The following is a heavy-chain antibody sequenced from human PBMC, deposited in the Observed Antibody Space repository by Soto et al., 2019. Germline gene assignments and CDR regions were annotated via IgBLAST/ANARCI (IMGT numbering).Heavy chain of an antibody. CDR2: ISYDGSNK. CDR1: GFTFSSYG. Sequence: GGSLRLSCAASGFTFSSYGMHWVRQAPGKWLEWVAVISYDGSNKYYADSVKGRFTISRDNSKNTLYLQMNSLRAEDTAVYYCAKGYYYDRSGLVPLDPWGQGXLVTVYS. V-gene: IGHV3-30*18. D-gene: IGHD3-22*01. J-gene: IGHJ5*02. CDR3: AKGYYYDRSGLVPLDP.